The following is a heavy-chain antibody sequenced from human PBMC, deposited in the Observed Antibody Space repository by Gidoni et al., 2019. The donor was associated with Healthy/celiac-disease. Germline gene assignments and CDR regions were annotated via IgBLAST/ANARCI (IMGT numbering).Heavy chain of an antibody. J-gene: IGHJ4*02. CDR2: IYYSGST. CDR1: GGSISSSSYY. D-gene: IGHD6-13*01. Sequence: QLQLQESGPGLVKPSETLSLTCTVSGGSISSSSYYWGWIRQPPGKGLEWIGSIYYSGSTYYNPSLKSRVTISVDTSKNQFSLKLSSVTAADTAVYYCARLLRGAAGPSFDYWGQGTLVTVSS. V-gene: IGHV4-39*01. CDR3: ARLLRGAAGPSFDY.